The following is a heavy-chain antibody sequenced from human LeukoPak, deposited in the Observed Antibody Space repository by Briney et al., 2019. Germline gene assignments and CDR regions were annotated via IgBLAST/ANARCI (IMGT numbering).Heavy chain of an antibody. CDR1: GYTFTIYG. V-gene: IGHV1-69*06. CDR2: IIPIFGTA. Sequence: SVKVSCKASGYTFTIYGISWVRQAPGQGLEWMGGIIPIFGTANYAQKFQGRVTITADKSTSTAYMELSSLRSEDTAVYYCARAGDIVVVPAARGLDAFDIWGQGTMVTVSS. D-gene: IGHD2-2*01. J-gene: IGHJ3*02. CDR3: ARAGDIVVVPAARGLDAFDI.